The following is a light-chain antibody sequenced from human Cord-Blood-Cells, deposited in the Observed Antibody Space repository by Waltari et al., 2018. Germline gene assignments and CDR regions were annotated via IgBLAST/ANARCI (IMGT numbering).Light chain of an antibody. CDR3: QQYNNWWT. CDR1: QSVSSN. Sequence: EIVMTQSPATLSVSPGERATPSCRASQSVSSNLAWYQQKPGQAPSLLIYGASTRATGIPARFSGSGSGTEFTLTISSLQSEDFAVYYCQQYNNWWTFGQGP. CDR2: GAS. V-gene: IGKV3-15*01. J-gene: IGKJ1*01.